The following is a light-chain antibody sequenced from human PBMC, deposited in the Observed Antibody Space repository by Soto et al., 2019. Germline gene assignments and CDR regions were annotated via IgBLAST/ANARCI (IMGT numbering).Light chain of an antibody. CDR3: QQYCSSPLFT. Sequence: PGTLSLSPGERAPLSCRASQGVSSSYLAWYQQKPGQAPRLLIYGASTRATDIPVRFSGSGCGTAFSLTISRLEPEDFFVLYCQQYCSSPLFTFGPGTKVEIK. CDR1: QGVSSSY. V-gene: IGKV3-20*01. J-gene: IGKJ3*01. CDR2: GAS.